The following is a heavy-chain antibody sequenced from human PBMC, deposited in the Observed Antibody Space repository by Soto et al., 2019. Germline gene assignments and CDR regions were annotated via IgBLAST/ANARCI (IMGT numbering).Heavy chain of an antibody. D-gene: IGHD1-26*01. J-gene: IGHJ4*02. CDR2: IYTSGSS. V-gene: IGHV4-4*07. Sequence: WTWIRQPAGKGLEWIGRIYTSGSSNYNPSLKSRVTMSVDTSKNQFSLKLSSVTAADTAVYYCARDRVGAVDFDYWGQGTLVTVSS. CDR3: ARDRVGAVDFDY.